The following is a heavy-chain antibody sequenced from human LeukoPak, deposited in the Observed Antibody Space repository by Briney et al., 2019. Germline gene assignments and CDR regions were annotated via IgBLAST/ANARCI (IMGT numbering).Heavy chain of an antibody. CDR1: GFIFSNYG. D-gene: IGHD6-13*01. J-gene: IGHJ3*02. V-gene: IGHV3-23*01. Sequence: EGSLRLSCAASGFIFSNYGMSWVRQAPGKGLEWVSAISGSGGSTYYADSVKGRFTISRDNSKNTLYLQMNSLRAGDTAVYYCAKVKQQLVDAFDIWGQGTMVTVSS. CDR2: ISGSGGST. CDR3: AKVKQQLVDAFDI.